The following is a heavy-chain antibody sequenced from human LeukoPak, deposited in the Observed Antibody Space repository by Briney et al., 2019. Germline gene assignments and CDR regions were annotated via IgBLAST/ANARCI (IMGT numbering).Heavy chain of an antibody. CDR3: ARGADYFDY. CDR1: GFAFSTYW. D-gene: IGHD6-25*01. CDR2: INQDGSEK. J-gene: IGHJ4*02. Sequence: GGTLRLSCAASGFAFSTYWMSWVRQAPGKGLEWVANINQDGSEKYYVDSVKGRFTISRDNAKNSLYLQMNSLRAEDTAVYYCARGADYFDYWGQGTLVTVSS. V-gene: IGHV3-7*01.